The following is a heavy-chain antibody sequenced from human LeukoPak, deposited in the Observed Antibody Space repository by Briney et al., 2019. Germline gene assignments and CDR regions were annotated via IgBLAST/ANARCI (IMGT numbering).Heavy chain of an antibody. V-gene: IGHV3-7*01. J-gene: IGHJ3*01. CDR3: ASGLQRTGGYDF. CDR2: TSQDEREK. D-gene: IGHD3-22*01. Sequence: GGSLKLSCVASGFSFSSNWMHWVRQAPGKGLEWLATTSQDEREKYYVDSVKGRFTISRDNAKNSLFLQMNNLRGDDMAVYYCASGLQRTGGYDFWGQGTMVTVSS. CDR1: GFSFSSNW.